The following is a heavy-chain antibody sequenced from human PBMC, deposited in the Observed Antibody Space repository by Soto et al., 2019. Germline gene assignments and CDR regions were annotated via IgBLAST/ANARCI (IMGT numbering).Heavy chain of an antibody. D-gene: IGHD3-3*01. CDR1: GDTFSNQA. V-gene: IGHV1-69*06. Sequence: QVHLVQSGTEVKKPGSSVTVSCTTSGDTFSNQAISWVRQAPGQGLEWMGGIIPLFDSASYAQRSHDRVTITADKFTNTVYMELRSLTSEDTAVYYCAASTFQSGVSGYFHLDHWGQGTLVTVSS. CDR3: AASTFQSGVSGYFHLDH. J-gene: IGHJ4*02. CDR2: IIPLFDSA.